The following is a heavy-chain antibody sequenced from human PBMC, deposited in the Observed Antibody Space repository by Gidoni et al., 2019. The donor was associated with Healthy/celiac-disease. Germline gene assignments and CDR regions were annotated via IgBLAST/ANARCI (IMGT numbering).Heavy chain of an antibody. Sequence: QVQLVESGGGVVQPGRSLRLSCAASGFTFSRYGMHWVRQAPSKGLEWVAVIWYDGSNKYYADSVKGRFTISRDNSKNTLYLQMNSLRAEDTAVYYCASSKRGSWDNDAFDIWGQGTMVTVSS. D-gene: IGHD6-13*01. CDR2: IWYDGSNK. J-gene: IGHJ3*02. CDR1: GFTFSRYG. V-gene: IGHV3-33*01. CDR3: ASSKRGSWDNDAFDI.